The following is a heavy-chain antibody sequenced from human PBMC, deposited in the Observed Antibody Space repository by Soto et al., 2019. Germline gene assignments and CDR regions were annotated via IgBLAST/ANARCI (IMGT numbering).Heavy chain of an antibody. D-gene: IGHD6-13*01. V-gene: IGHV3-15*07. CDR2: IKSKTDGGTT. CDR1: GFTFSNAW. CDR3: SSWDYYYYGMDV. J-gene: IGHJ6*02. Sequence: GGSLRLSCAASGFTFSNAWMNWVRQAPGKGLEWVGRIKSKTDGGTTDYAAPVKGRFTISRDDSKNTLYLQMNSLKTEATAVYYCSSWDYYYYGMDVWGQGTTVTVSS.